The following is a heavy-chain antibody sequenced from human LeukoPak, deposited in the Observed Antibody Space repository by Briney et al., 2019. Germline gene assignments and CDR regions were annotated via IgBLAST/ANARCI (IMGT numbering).Heavy chain of an antibody. V-gene: IGHV4-38-2*02. CDR3: ARLGTVTTYNWFDP. D-gene: IGHD4-11*01. Sequence: PSQTLPLTCTVSGYSISSGYYWGWIRQPPGKGLEWIGSIYHSGSTYYNPSLKSRVTISVDTSKNQFSLKLSSVTAADTAVYYCARLGTVTTYNWFDPWGQGTLVTVSS. J-gene: IGHJ5*02. CDR2: IYHSGST. CDR1: GYSISSGYY.